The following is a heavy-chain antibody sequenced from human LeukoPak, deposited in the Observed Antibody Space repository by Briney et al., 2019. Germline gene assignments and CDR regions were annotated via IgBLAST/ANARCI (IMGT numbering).Heavy chain of an antibody. D-gene: IGHD3-10*01. CDR3: ARGVTMVRDDIYYYYYMDV. J-gene: IGHJ6*03. Sequence: SETLSLTCTVSGYSISSGSYYWSWIRQPAGKGLEWIGRIYTSGSTNYNPSLKSRVTISVDTSKNQFSLKLSSVTAADTAVYYCARGVTMVRDDIYYYYYMDVWGKGTTVTISS. CDR2: IYTSGST. V-gene: IGHV4-61*02. CDR1: GYSISSGSYY.